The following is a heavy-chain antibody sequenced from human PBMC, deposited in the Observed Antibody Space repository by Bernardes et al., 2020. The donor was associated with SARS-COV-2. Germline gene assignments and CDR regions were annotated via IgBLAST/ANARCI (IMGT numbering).Heavy chain of an antibody. CDR3: MGTWE. CDR1: GFIFSNYA. CDR2: ISGSGGFT. J-gene: IGHJ4*02. Sequence: GGSLRLSCAASGFIFSNYALNWVRQAPGKGLEWVAEISGSGGFTHYADSVKGRFTISRDNSKRTLYLEMNSLRVDDTAVYYCMGTWEWGQGTLVTVSS. V-gene: IGHV3-23*01. D-gene: IGHD1-26*01.